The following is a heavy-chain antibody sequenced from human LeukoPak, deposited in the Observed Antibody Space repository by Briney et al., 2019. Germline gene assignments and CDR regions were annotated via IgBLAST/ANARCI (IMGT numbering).Heavy chain of an antibody. CDR2: ISYDGSNK. Sequence: GGSLRLSCAASGFTFSSYAMHWVRQAPGKGLEWVAVISYDGSNKYYADSVKGRFTISRDNSKNTLYLQMNSLRAEDTAVYYCAKEASEMATTHGWFDPWGQGTLVTVSS. V-gene: IGHV3-30*04. J-gene: IGHJ5*02. CDR3: AKEASEMATTHGWFDP. CDR1: GFTFSSYA. D-gene: IGHD5-24*01.